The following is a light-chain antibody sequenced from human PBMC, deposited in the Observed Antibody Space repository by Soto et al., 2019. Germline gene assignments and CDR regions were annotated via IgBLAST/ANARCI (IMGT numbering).Light chain of an antibody. Sequence: QSALTQPASVSGSPGQSITISCTGTSSDVGSYNFVSWYQQHPGKAPKLMIYEGSKRPSGVSNRFSGSKSGNTASLTISGLQAEDEADYYCCSYAGSSPWVFGGGTKLTV. CDR3: CSYAGSSPWV. CDR1: SSDVGSYNF. CDR2: EGS. V-gene: IGLV2-23*01. J-gene: IGLJ3*02.